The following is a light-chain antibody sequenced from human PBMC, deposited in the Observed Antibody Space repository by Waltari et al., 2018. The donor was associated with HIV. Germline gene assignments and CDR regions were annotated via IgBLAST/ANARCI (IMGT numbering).Light chain of an antibody. CDR3: QQYDNWPPLT. V-gene: IGKV3-15*01. CDR2: GAS. CDR1: QSVSRN. J-gene: IGKJ4*01. Sequence: EIVMTQSPATLSVSPGDRATLSCRASQSVSRNLAWYQQKPGQTPRLLIYGASTRATGIPARFSGGGSGTEFTLTISSLQSEDFAVYYCQQYDNWPPLTFGGGTKVEIK.